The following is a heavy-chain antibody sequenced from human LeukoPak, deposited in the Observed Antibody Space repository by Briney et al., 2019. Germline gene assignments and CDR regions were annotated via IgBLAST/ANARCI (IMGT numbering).Heavy chain of an antibody. CDR3: AREAARLAPRTFDY. J-gene: IGHJ4*02. Sequence: GRSLRLSCAASGFTFSSYAMHWVRQAPGKGLEWVAVISYDGSNKYYADSVKGRFTISRGNSKNTLYLQMNSLRAEDTAVYYCAREAARLAPRTFDYWGQGTLVTVSS. CDR1: GFTFSSYA. D-gene: IGHD6-13*01. CDR2: ISYDGSNK. V-gene: IGHV3-30*04.